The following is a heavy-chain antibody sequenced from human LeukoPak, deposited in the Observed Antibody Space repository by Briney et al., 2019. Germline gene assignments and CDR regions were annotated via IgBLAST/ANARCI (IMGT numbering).Heavy chain of an antibody. Sequence: SGTLSLTCTVSGGSISSGGYYWCWIRQHPGKVLEWIGYIYYSGSTYYNPSLKSRVTISVDTSKNQFSLKLSSVTAADTAVYYCARDLSVISAKGSAFDIWGQGTMVTVSS. J-gene: IGHJ3*02. V-gene: IGHV4-31*03. CDR2: IYYSGST. CDR1: GGSISSGGYY. D-gene: IGHD4-11*01. CDR3: ARDLSVISAKGSAFDI.